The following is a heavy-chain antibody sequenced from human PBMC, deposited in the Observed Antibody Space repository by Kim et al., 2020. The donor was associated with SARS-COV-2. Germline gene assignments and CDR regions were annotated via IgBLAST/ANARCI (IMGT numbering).Heavy chain of an antibody. J-gene: IGHJ4*01. D-gene: IGHD1-26*01. V-gene: IGHV4-4*02. Sequence: SETLSLTCAVSGDSISTSNWCSWVRQPPGKGLEWIGEIYHSGNTNYNPSLKSRVSISVVKSKNQFSLKLNSVTAADTAVYYCARLRTDTGSYFRFDYWG. CDR1: GDSISTSNW. CDR3: ARLRTDTGSYFRFDY. CDR2: IYHSGNT.